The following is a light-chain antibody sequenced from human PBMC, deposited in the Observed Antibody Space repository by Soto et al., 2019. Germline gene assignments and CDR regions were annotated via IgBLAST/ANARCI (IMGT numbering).Light chain of an antibody. CDR2: DAS. CDR1: QSVSTD. CDR3: QQRSNWIN. Sequence: EIVLTQSPATLSLSPGERATLSCRASQSVSTDLGWYQQKPGQAPRLLIYDASNRATGIPARFSGSGSGTDFTLTISSLEPEDFAVYYCQQRSNWINFGQGTRLEIK. V-gene: IGKV3-11*01. J-gene: IGKJ5*01.